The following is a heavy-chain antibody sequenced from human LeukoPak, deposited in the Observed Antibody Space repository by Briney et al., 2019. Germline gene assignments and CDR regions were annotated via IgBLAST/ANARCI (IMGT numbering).Heavy chain of an antibody. Sequence: ASVKVSCKASGYTFTSYGISWVRQAPGQGLEWMGWISAYNGNTNYAQKLQGRVTMTTDTSTSTAYMELRSLRSDDTAVYYCARGGPKHCTNGVCYTFSSPDYWGQGTLVTVSS. J-gene: IGHJ4*02. D-gene: IGHD2-8*01. CDR3: ARGGPKHCTNGVCYTFSSPDY. V-gene: IGHV1-18*01. CDR1: GYTFTSYG. CDR2: ISAYNGNT.